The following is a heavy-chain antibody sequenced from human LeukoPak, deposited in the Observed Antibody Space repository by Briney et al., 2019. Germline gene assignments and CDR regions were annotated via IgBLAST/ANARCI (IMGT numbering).Heavy chain of an antibody. J-gene: IGHJ3*02. CDR1: GYTFTSYG. CDR2: ISAYNGNT. Sequence: ASVKVSCKASGYTFTSYGISWVRQAPGQGLEWMGWISAYNGNTNYAQKLQGRVTMTTGTSTSTAYMELRSLRSDDTAVYYCARSGHIVVVTAPDAFDIWGQGTMVTVSS. D-gene: IGHD2-21*02. CDR3: ARSGHIVVVTAPDAFDI. V-gene: IGHV1-18*01.